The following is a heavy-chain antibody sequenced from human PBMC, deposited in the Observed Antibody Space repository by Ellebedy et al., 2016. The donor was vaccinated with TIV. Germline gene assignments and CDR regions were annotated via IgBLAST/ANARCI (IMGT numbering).Heavy chain of an antibody. CDR3: VRDDDTSGNYCDY. J-gene: IGHJ4*02. Sequence: GESLKISCAASGFTFSSYGMHWVRQAPGKGLEWVAVITKDGKIKYYEDSVKGRFTISRDNSMNTLSLQMNGLRVEDTAVYYCVRDDDTSGNYCDYWGQGTLVTVSS. CDR1: GFTFSSYG. CDR2: ITKDGKIK. V-gene: IGHV3-30*03. D-gene: IGHD3-10*01.